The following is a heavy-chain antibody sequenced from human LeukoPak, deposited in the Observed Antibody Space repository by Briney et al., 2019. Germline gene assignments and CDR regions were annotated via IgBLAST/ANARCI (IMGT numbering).Heavy chain of an antibody. J-gene: IGHJ5*01. V-gene: IGHV3-23*01. CDR2: ISASGGTT. D-gene: IGHD2-2*01. CDR3: AKEPREYCSSTSCPNWFDS. CDR1: GFTFNNYA. Sequence: GGSLRLSCAASGFTFNNYAMSWVRQAPGKGLEWVSAISASGGTTYYADSVKGRFTISRDNSENTLFLQMNSLRAEDTAVYYCAKEPREYCSSTSCPNWFDSWGQGTLVTASS.